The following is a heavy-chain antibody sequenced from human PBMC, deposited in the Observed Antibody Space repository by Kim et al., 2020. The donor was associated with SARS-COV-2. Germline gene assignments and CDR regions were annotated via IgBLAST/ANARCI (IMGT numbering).Heavy chain of an antibody. J-gene: IGHJ4*02. D-gene: IGHD3-9*01. V-gene: IGHV3-11*04. Sequence: GRFTSSRDNAKNSLYLQMNSLRAEDTAVYYCARDPLGPLHYDILTGYSDYWGQGTLVTVSS. CDR3: ARDPLGPLHYDILTGYSDY.